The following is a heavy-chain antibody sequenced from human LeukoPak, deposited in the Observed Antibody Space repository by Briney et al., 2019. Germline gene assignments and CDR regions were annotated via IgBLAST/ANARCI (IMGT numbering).Heavy chain of an antibody. D-gene: IGHD3-10*01. CDR3: AKSSGNYLNYYYYMDV. CDR2: ISWNSFSI. V-gene: IGHV3-9*01. Sequence: GGSLRLSCAASGFTFDDYAMHWVRQAPGKGLEWVSGISWNSFSIGYADSVKGRFTISRDNAKNSLYLQMNSLRAEDTALYYCAKSSGNYLNYYYYMDVWGEGTTVTISS. CDR1: GFTFDDYA. J-gene: IGHJ6*03.